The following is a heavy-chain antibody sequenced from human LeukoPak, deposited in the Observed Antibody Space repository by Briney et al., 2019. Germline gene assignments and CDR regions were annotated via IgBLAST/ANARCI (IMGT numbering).Heavy chain of an antibody. CDR1: GFTFRSYA. V-gene: IGHV3-23*01. J-gene: IGHJ4*02. CDR2: ISGSGIST. D-gene: IGHD3-22*01. CDR3: AKGREPYYDSSAIDY. Sequence: GGSLRVSCAASGFTFRSYAMSWVRQAPGNGLEWVSGISGSGISTYYADSVKGRFTISRDNSKNMLYLQMNSLRAEDTAVYYCAKGREPYYDSSAIDYWGQGTLVTVSS.